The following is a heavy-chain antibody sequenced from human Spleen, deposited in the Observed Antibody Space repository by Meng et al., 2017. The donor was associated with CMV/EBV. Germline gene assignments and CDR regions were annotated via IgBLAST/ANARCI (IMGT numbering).Heavy chain of an antibody. Sequence: GSLRLSCTVSGGLLSSDYWSLIRQSPGKGLEWIGCVYSSGTTKYNSSLKSRVTISLDTSNNQFSLRLNSVTAADTAVYYCARDVAAKNFDFWSGYNNWFDPWGQGILVTVSS. J-gene: IGHJ5*02. V-gene: IGHV4-59*01. CDR3: ARDVAAKNFDFWSGYNNWFDP. CDR2: VYSSGTT. CDR1: GGLLSSDY. D-gene: IGHD3-3*01.